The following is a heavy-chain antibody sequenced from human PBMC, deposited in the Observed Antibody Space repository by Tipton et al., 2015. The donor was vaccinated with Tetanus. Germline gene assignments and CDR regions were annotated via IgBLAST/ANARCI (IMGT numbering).Heavy chain of an antibody. J-gene: IGHJ5*02. Sequence: TLSLTCTVSGGSVSRSFWGWIRQAPGKGLEWIGNIYKTGDTNYNPSLKSRVTMSVNTSKNRFSLKLTSVSIADTAVYYCARHLYGYWFDPWGPGALVTVSS. V-gene: IGHV4-59*08. CDR2: IYKTGDT. D-gene: IGHD2/OR15-2a*01. CDR1: GGSVSRSF. CDR3: ARHLYGYWFDP.